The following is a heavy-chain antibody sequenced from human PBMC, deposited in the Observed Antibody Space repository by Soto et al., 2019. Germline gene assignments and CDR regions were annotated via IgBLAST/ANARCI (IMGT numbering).Heavy chain of an antibody. J-gene: IGHJ6*02. D-gene: IGHD1-26*01. CDR1: GFTFSSYG. Sequence: QVQLVESGGGVVQPGRSLRLSCAASGFTFSSYGMHWVRQAPGKGLEWVAVISYDGSNKYHADSVKGRFTISRDNSKNTLYLQMNSLRAEDKAVYYCAKTIVGAPHYYHYEMDVWGQGTTDTVSS. CDR3: AKTIVGAPHYYHYEMDV. V-gene: IGHV3-30*18. CDR2: ISYDGSNK.